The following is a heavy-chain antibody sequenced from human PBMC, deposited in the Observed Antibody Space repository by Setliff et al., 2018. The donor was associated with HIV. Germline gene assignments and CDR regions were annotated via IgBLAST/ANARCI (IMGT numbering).Heavy chain of an antibody. V-gene: IGHV4-59*08. J-gene: IGHJ4*02. D-gene: IGHD3-22*01. CDR2: IFYTGST. CDR1: GGSISSYY. Sequence: SETLSVTCTVSGGSISSYYWTWLRQFPGKGLEWIGFIFYTGSTTYNPSLNSRVTISVDTSKNQFSLKVTSVTAADTAVYYCGRQVPVPGVAVTPIDYWGQGTLVTVSS. CDR3: GRQVPVPGVAVTPIDY.